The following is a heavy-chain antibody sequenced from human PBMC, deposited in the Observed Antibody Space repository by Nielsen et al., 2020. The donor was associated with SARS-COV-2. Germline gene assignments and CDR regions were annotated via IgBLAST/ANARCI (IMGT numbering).Heavy chain of an antibody. V-gene: IGHV4-39*01. CDR2: IYYSGST. J-gene: IGHJ3*02. D-gene: IGHD1-1*01. Sequence: WIPQPPGKGLEWIGSIYYSGSTYYNPSLKSRVTISVDTSKNQFSLKLSSVTAADTAVYYCASEGHDAFDIWGQGTMVTVSS. CDR3: ASEGHDAFDI.